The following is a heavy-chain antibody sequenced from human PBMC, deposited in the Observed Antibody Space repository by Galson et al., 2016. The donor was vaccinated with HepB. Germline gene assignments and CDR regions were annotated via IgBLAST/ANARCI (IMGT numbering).Heavy chain of an antibody. Sequence: QSGAEVKKPGESLKISCKGSGYSFTSYWIAWVRQMPGKGLELMGIIYPGDSDTRYSPSFQGQVTISADESISTAYLQWSSLRASDTALYYCARLDVDTFYFGYWGQGTLVTVSS. CDR3: ARLDVDTFYFGY. CDR1: GYSFTSYW. V-gene: IGHV5-51*01. J-gene: IGHJ4*02. CDR2: IYPGDSDT. D-gene: IGHD5-18*01.